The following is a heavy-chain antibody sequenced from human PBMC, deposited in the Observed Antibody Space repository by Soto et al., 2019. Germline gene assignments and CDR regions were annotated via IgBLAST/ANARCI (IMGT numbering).Heavy chain of an antibody. J-gene: IGHJ6*02. Sequence: SETLSLTCTVSGGSISSYYWSWIRQPPGKGLEWIGYIYYSGSTNYNPSLKSRVTISVDTSKNQFSLKLSSVTAADTAVYYCARGSTNYCYYGMDVWGQGTTVTVSS. V-gene: IGHV4-59*01. D-gene: IGHD3-10*01. CDR2: IYYSGST. CDR1: GGSISSYY. CDR3: ARGSTNYCYYGMDV.